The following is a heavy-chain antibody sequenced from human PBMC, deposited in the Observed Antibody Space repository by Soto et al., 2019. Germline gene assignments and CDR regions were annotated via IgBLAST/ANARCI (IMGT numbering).Heavy chain of an antibody. V-gene: IGHV3-48*02. CDR2: ITSSGDSI. Sequence: EVQLLESGGGLIHPGGSLRLSCVASGFRFSDHSMNWVRQAPGKGLEWVSYITSSGDSIYYADALKGRFTVSRDNAKNSLFLQMNSLRDENTAVYYCARLPKGSRVPSWGQGTLVTVYS. CDR1: GFRFSDHS. CDR3: ARLPKGSRVPS. J-gene: IGHJ4*02. D-gene: IGHD3-10*01.